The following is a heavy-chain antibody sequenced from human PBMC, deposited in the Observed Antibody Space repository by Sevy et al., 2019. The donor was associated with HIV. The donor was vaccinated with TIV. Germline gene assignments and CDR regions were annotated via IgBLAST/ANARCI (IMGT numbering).Heavy chain of an antibody. CDR3: ARGPLFSPEYCSGGTCPTIDY. Sequence: SETLSLTCAVSGVSFSDYYWAWIRQPPGKGLEWIGEVSQSGSANYNPSLRSRVIMSLDTSNNHFSLNVTSVTAAATAVYYCARGPLFSPEYCSGGTCPTIDYWSQGTLVTVSS. J-gene: IGHJ4*02. CDR2: VSQSGSA. CDR1: GVSFSDYY. V-gene: IGHV4-34*01. D-gene: IGHD2-15*01.